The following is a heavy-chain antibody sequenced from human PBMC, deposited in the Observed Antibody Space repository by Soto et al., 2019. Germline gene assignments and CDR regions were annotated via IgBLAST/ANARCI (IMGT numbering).Heavy chain of an antibody. CDR3: ARDRVESGYPEYFQH. Sequence: PGGSLRLSCAASGFTVSSNYMSWVRQAPGKGLEWVSVIYSGGSTYYADSVKGRFTISRDNYTLYLQMNSLRAEDTAVYYCARDRVESGYPEYFQHWGQGTLVTVSS. J-gene: IGHJ1*01. CDR2: IYSGGST. V-gene: IGHV3-53*01. CDR1: GFTVSSNY. D-gene: IGHD3-22*01.